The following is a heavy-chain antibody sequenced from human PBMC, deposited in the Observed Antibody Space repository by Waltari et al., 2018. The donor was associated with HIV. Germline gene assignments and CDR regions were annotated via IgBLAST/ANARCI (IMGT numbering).Heavy chain of an antibody. CDR1: GFTFSNFA. D-gene: IGHD3-22*01. J-gene: IGHJ4*02. Sequence: PASGFTFSNFAMHWVRQAPGKGLEWVAVIWYDGDNKYYADSVKGRFTISRDNSKNTLYLQMNSLRVEDTAVYYCARGGYYYDISGYYHYWGQGTLVTVSS. CDR2: IWYDGDNK. CDR3: ARGGYYYDISGYYHY. V-gene: IGHV3-33*01.